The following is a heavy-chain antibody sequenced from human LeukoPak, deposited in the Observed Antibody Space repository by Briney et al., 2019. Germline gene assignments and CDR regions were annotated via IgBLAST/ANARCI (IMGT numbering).Heavy chain of an antibody. Sequence: SGPTLMNPTQTRTLTCTFSGLSLSTSGVGVGWIRQPPGKALEWLTLIYWNDDKRYSPSLKSRLTITKDTSKNQVVLTMTNMDPVDTATYYCAHTERGGVAFDIWGQGTMVTVSS. D-gene: IGHD1-1*01. CDR3: AHTERGGVAFDI. V-gene: IGHV2-5*01. CDR1: GLSLSTSGVG. CDR2: IYWNDDK. J-gene: IGHJ3*02.